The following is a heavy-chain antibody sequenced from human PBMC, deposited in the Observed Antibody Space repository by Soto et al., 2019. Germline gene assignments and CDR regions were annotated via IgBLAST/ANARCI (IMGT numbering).Heavy chain of an antibody. D-gene: IGHD3-16*01. V-gene: IGHV3-66*01. J-gene: IGHJ4*02. CDR3: ARDHWAADY. CDR1: GFTVSTKY. CDR2: IYSGGST. Sequence: GGSLRLSCAASGFTVSTKYMSWVRQAPGKGLEWASVIYSGGSTFYADSVRGRFTISRDNSKNTVNLQMNSLRAEDTAVYYCARDHWAADYWGQGTLVTVSS.